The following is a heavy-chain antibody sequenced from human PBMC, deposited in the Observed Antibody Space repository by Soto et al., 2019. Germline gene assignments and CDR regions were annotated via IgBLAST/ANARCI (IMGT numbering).Heavy chain of an antibody. D-gene: IGHD4-17*01. CDR2: ISSSSSTI. V-gene: IGHV3-48*01. J-gene: IGHJ4*02. CDR1: GFTFSSYS. Sequence: EVQLVESGGGLVQPGGSLRLSCAASGFTFSSYSMNWVRQAPGKGLEWVSYISSSSSTIYYADSVKGRFTISRDNAKNSLYLQMNSLRAEDTAVYYCARDNGDLVGAVDYWGQGTLVTVSS. CDR3: ARDNGDLVGAVDY.